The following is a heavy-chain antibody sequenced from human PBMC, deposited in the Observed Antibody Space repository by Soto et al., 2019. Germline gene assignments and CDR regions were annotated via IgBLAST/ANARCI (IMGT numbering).Heavy chain of an antibody. CDR3: ARAPNIGYSSGWIDAFDI. CDR2: INPSGGST. J-gene: IGHJ3*02. CDR1: GYTFTSYY. V-gene: IGHV1-46*01. Sequence: GASVKVSCKASGYTFTSYYMHWLRQAPRQGLEGMGIINPSGGSTSYAQKFQGRVTMTRDTSTSTVYMELSSLRSEDTAVYYCARAPNIGYSSGWIDAFDIWGQGTMVTVSS. D-gene: IGHD6-19*01.